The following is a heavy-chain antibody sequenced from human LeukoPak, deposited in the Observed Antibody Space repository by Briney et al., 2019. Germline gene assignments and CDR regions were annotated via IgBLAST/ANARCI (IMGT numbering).Heavy chain of an antibody. CDR2: IYYSGST. Sequence: SETLSLTCTVSGGSISSSSYYWGWIRQPPGKGLEWIGSIYYSGSTYYNPSLKSRVTISADTSKNQFSLKLSSMTAADTAVYYCARRPPGFTFDYWGQGTLVTVSS. V-gene: IGHV4-39*01. CDR1: GGSISSSSYY. CDR3: ARRPPGFTFDY. J-gene: IGHJ4*02.